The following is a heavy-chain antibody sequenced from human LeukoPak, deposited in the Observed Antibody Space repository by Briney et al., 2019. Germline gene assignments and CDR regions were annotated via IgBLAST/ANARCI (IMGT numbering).Heavy chain of an antibody. CDR3: ARCKGIAAAGTKRAWFDP. V-gene: IGHV4-59*12. D-gene: IGHD6-13*01. J-gene: IGHJ5*02. CDR1: GGSISTYY. Sequence: PSETLSLTCTVSGGSISTYYWSWIRQPPGKGLDWIGYIYYSGSTNYNPSLKSRVTISVDTSKNQFSLELSSVTAADTAVYYCARCKGIAAAGTKRAWFDPWGQGTLVTVSS. CDR2: IYYSGST.